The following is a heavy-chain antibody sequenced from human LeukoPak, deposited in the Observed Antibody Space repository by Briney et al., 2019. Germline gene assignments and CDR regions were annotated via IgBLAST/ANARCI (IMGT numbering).Heavy chain of an antibody. D-gene: IGHD1-1*01. Sequence: SVKVSCKASGGTFSSYAISWVRQAPGQGLEWMGRIIPIFGTANYAQKFQGRVTITTDESTSTAYMELSSLRSEDTAVYYCARDEGTPAPPLWGQGTLSPSPQ. V-gene: IGHV1-69*05. CDR1: GGTFSSYA. CDR3: ARDEGTPAPPL. J-gene: IGHJ4*02. CDR2: IIPIFGTA.